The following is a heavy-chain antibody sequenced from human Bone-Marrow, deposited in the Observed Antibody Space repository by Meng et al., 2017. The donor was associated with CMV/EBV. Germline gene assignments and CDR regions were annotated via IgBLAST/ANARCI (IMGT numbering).Heavy chain of an antibody. CDR3: ARFVAVAALGYYGMDV. D-gene: IGHD6-19*01. Sequence: SETLSLTCTVSGGSISSYYWSWIRQPPGKGLEWIGYIYYSGSTNYNPSLKSRVTISVDTSKNQFSLKLSSVTAADTAVYYCARFVAVAALGYYGMDVCGQGTTVTVSS. CDR1: GGSISSYY. CDR2: IYYSGST. J-gene: IGHJ6*02. V-gene: IGHV4-59*01.